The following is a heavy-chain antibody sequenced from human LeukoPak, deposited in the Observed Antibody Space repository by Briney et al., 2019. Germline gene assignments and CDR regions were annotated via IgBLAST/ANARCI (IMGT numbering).Heavy chain of an antibody. CDR2: IYPGDSDT. CDR3: ARRILTGYAVDY. Sequence: GESLKISCKGSGYRFTSYWIGGVRQMPGKGLEGMGIIYPGDSDTRYSPSFKGQVTISADKSISTAYLQWSSLKASDTAMYYCARRILTGYAVDYWGQGTLVTVSS. CDR1: GYRFTSYW. J-gene: IGHJ4*02. V-gene: IGHV5-51*01. D-gene: IGHD3-9*01.